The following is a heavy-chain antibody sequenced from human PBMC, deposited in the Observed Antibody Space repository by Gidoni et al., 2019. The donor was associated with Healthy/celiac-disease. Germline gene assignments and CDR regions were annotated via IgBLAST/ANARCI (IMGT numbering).Heavy chain of an antibody. CDR1: GGSINSYY. D-gene: IGHD6-13*01. CDR3: ARVKIWEAAAGVLGRAFDI. J-gene: IGHJ3*02. Sequence: QVQLQESGPGLVKPSETLSLPCPVSGGSINSYYWSWIRQPPGKGLEWIGYIYYSGSTNYNPSLKSRVTISVDTSKNQFSLKLSSVTAADTAVYYCARVKIWEAAAGVLGRAFDIWGQGTMVTVSS. CDR2: IYYSGST. V-gene: IGHV4-59*01.